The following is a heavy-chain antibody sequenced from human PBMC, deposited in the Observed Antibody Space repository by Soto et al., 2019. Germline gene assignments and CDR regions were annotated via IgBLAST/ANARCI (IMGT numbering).Heavy chain of an antibody. CDR3: ARGEDAFFYYGLDV. CDR2: IYDTGISGYTPST. J-gene: IGHJ6*02. Sequence: QVQLQESGPRLVKPSATLSLTCTVSGGSITSSYWSWIRRPPGKGLEWIAYIYDTGISGYTPSTSYNPSLKSRVTMSVDTSKSQFSLKLTSVTVADTAVYYCARGEDAFFYYGLDVWGQGITVTVSS. V-gene: IGHV4-59*01. CDR1: GGSITSSY.